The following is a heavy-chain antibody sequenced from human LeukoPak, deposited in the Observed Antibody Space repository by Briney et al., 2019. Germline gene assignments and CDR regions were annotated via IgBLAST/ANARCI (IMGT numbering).Heavy chain of an antibody. CDR3: ARDLGQYYDTSDNWFDP. V-gene: IGHV3-23*01. CDR2: ISGSGGST. CDR1: GFTFSSYA. D-gene: IGHD3-22*01. Sequence: GGSLRLSCAAPGFTFSSYAMSWVRQAPGKGLEWVSAISGSGGSTYYADSVKGRFTISRDNAKNTLNLQMNSLRAEDTAVYYCARDLGQYYDTSDNWFDPWGQGTLVTVSS. J-gene: IGHJ5*02.